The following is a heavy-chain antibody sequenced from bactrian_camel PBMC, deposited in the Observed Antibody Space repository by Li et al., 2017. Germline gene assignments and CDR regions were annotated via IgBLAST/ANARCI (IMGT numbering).Heavy chain of an antibody. CDR1: GYTYSRYC. D-gene: IGHD7*01. J-gene: IGHJ4*01. Sequence: HVQLVESGGGSVQAGGSLRLSCIASGYTYSRYCMGWFRQAPGKEREGIAAIRRSGGETWYAGSVKGRFTISQDSARNTVYLQMNNLQPEDTATYYCAYESGTTPDSCRRRGPGGYFGQGTQVTVS. CDR2: IRRSGGET. V-gene: IGHV3-3*01.